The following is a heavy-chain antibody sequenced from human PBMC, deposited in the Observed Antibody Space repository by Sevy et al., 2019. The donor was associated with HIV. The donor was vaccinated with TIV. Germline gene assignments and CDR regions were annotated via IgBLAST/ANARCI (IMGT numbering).Heavy chain of an antibody. D-gene: IGHD3-3*01. V-gene: IGHV3-7*01. J-gene: IGHJ6*02. CDR2: IKQDGNEK. CDR1: GFTFSSYW. Sequence: GGSLRLSCAASGFTFSSYWMSWVRQAPGKGLEWVANIKQDGNEKYYVDSVKGRFTISRDNAKNSLYLQMNSLRAEDTAVYYCARDVGEGGDYYGMDVWGQGTTVTVSS. CDR3: ARDVGEGGDYYGMDV.